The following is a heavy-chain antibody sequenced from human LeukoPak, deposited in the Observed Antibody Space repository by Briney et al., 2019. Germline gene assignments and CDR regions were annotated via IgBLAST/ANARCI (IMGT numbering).Heavy chain of an antibody. J-gene: IGHJ4*02. CDR2: ISGSGAST. D-gene: IGHD5-12*01. CDR3: AKEGRQWLLRGDFDY. Sequence: GGSLRLSCAASGFTFSNAWMNWVRQAPGKGLEWVSSISGSGASTYYADSVTGRFTISTDNSKNTLYLQLNSLRAEDTAVYYCAKEGRQWLLRGDFDYWGQGTLVTVSS. V-gene: IGHV3-23*01. CDR1: GFTFSNAW.